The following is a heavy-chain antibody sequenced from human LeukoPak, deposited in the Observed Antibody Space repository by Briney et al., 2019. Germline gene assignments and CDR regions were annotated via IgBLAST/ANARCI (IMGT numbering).Heavy chain of an antibody. Sequence: GGSLRLPCAASGFTFSTYAMYWVRQAPGKGLEWVSAIRGSGDSTYYADSVKGRFIISRDNSKNTLYLQMNSLRAEDTAAYYCAKAPGHDFWSGYFHFDYWGQGTLVTVSS. CDR3: AKAPGHDFWSGYFHFDY. D-gene: IGHD3-3*01. CDR1: GFTFSTYA. V-gene: IGHV3-23*01. J-gene: IGHJ4*02. CDR2: IRGSGDST.